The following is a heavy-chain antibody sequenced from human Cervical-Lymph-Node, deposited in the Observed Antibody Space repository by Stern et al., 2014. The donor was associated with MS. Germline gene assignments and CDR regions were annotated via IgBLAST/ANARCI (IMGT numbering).Heavy chain of an antibody. J-gene: IGHJ4*02. CDR3: ARTSITKIRGVMEYFDY. V-gene: IGHV4-61*08. D-gene: IGHD3-10*01. CDR1: GGSVISNDYY. CDR2: IHFSGST. Sequence: VQLQESGPGLVKPSETLSLTCTVSGGSVISNDYYWSWIRQPPGKGLEWIGYIHFSGSTNYNPSLKSRVTISVDTSKNQFSLKVKSVTAADTAVYFCARTSITKIRGVMEYFDYWGQGTPVTVS.